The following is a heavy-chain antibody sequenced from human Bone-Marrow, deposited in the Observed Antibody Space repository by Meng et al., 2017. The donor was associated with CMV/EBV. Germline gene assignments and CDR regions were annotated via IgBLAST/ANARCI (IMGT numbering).Heavy chain of an antibody. Sequence: GESLKISCAASGFTFSNVWMSWVRQAPGKGLEWVSSISSSSSYIYYADSVKGRFTISRDNAKNSLYLQMNSLRAEDTAVYYCARDRASGQITVAGTLPGWFDPWGQGTLVTVSS. CDR3: ARDRASGQITVAGTLPGWFDP. D-gene: IGHD6-19*01. CDR2: ISSSSSYI. V-gene: IGHV3-21*06. J-gene: IGHJ5*02. CDR1: GFTFSNVW.